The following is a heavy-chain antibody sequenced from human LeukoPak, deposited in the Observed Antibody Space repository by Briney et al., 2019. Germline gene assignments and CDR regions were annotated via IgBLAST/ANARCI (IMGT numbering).Heavy chain of an antibody. CDR1: GFTFSSYA. V-gene: IGHV3-64*01. J-gene: IGHJ4*02. CDR2: ISSNGGST. CDR3: ARDTRVDIVVVPAAH. D-gene: IGHD2-2*01. Sequence: GGPLRLSCAASGFTFSSYAMHWVRQAPGKGLEYVSAISSNGGSTYYANSVKGRFTISRDNSKNTLYLQMGSLRSEDTAVYYCARDTRVDIVVVPAAHWGQGTLVTVSS.